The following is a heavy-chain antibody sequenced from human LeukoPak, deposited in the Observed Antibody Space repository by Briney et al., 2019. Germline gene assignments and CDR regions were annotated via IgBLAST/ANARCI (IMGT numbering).Heavy chain of an antibody. CDR2: ISSSTNTI. J-gene: IGHJ5*02. CDR1: GFTFSSYS. V-gene: IGHV3-48*02. CDR3: ARDVLAAAGNWFDP. Sequence: GGSLRLSCVASGFTFSSYSMNWVRQAPGKGLEWVSYISSSTNTIYYADSVKGRFTISRDNAKNSLFLQMNSLRDEDTAVYYCARDVLAAAGNWFDPWGQGTLVTVSS. D-gene: IGHD6-13*01.